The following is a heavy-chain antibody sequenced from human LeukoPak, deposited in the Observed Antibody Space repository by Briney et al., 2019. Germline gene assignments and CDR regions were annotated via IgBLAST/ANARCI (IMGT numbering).Heavy chain of an antibody. CDR3: ARQPKAYNCFDP. CDR2: IYTSGST. J-gene: IGHJ5*02. V-gene: IGHV4-61*02. CDR1: GGSISSGSYY. Sequence: SETLSLTCTVSGGSISSGSYYWSWIRQPAGKGLEWVGRIYTSGSTNYNPSLKSRVTISVDTSKNQFSLELSSVTAADTAVYYCARQPKAYNCFDPWGQGTLVTVSS.